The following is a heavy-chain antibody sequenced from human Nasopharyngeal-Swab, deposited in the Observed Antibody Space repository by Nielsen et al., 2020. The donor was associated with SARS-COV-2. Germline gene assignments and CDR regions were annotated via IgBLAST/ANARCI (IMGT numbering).Heavy chain of an antibody. CDR2: INPHSRGT. CDR3: ARDDYGDYGYFDY. J-gene: IGHJ4*02. V-gene: IGHV1-2*02. CDR1: AYTLTGYY. D-gene: IGHD4-17*01. Sequence: ASVKVSCKASAYTLTGYYMHWVRQDPGQGLEWRGWINPHSRGTKYAQKFQGRVTMTSDTSINTAYMELRRLRSDDTAVYYCARDDYGDYGYFDYWGQGTLVTVSS.